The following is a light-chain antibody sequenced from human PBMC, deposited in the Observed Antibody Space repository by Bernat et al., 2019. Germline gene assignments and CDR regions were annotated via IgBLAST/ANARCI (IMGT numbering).Light chain of an antibody. V-gene: IGKV1-39*01. CDR2: GVS. CDR1: QSISTY. CDR3: PKSHSNPTWT. Sequence: DIQMTQSPSSLSASVGDRVTITCRTSQSISTYLNWYQQKPGKAPKLLIYGVSNLQRGCPSRFSGSGSGTDFTLTIRTLQPEDFATYYCPKSHSNPTWTLGQGTKVEIK. J-gene: IGKJ1*01.